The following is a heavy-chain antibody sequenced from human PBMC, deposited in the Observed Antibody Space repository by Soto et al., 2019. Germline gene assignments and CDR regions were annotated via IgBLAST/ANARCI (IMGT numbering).Heavy chain of an antibody. D-gene: IGHD2-15*01. CDR2: INPSGGST. CDR3: ARDLVGYCSGGSCPL. V-gene: IGHV1-46*01. CDR1: GYTFTSYY. J-gene: IGHJ4*02. Sequence: QVQLVQSGAEVKKPGASVKVSCKASGYTFTSYYMHWGRQAPGQGLEWMGIINPSGGSTSYAQKFQGRVTMTRDTSTSTVYMELSSLRSEDTAVYYCARDLVGYCSGGSCPLWGQGTLVTVSS.